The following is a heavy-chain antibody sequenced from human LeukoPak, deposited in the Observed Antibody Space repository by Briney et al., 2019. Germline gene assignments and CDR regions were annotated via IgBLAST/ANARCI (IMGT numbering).Heavy chain of an antibody. J-gene: IGHJ3*02. Sequence: RSLRLSCAASGFTFDDYAMHWVRQAPGKGLEWVSGISWNSGSIGYADSVKGRFTISRDNAKNSLCLQMNSLRAEDTALYYCAKATRPYYYDSSGYYDAFDIWGQGTMVTVSS. D-gene: IGHD3-22*01. CDR1: GFTFDDYA. V-gene: IGHV3-9*01. CDR2: ISWNSGSI. CDR3: AKATRPYYYDSSGYYDAFDI.